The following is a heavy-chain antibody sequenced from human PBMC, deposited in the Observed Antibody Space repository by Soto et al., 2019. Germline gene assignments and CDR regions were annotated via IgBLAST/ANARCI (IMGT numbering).Heavy chain of an antibody. V-gene: IGHV3-7*01. CDR1: GFTFGSYW. CDR2: INQDGSEK. Sequence: EEQLVESGGDLVQPGGSLRLSCAASGFTFGSYWMSWVRQAPGNGLEWVANINQDGSEKYYVDSVKGRFTISRDNAKNSLYLQVNSLRAEDTAVYYCAKRKEVYYYGMDVWGQGTTVTVSS. CDR3: AKRKEVYYYGMDV. J-gene: IGHJ6*02.